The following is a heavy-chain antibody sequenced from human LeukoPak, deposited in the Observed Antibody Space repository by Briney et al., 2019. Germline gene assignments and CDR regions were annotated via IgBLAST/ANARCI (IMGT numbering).Heavy chain of an antibody. Sequence: ASVKVSCKASGGTFSSYAISWVRQAPGQGLEWMGRIIPIFGTANYAQKFQGRVTITADESTSTAYMELSSLRSEDTAVYYCARDRYGSGSYYYFQHWGRGTLVTVSS. CDR2: IIPIFGTA. J-gene: IGHJ1*01. CDR3: ARDRYGSGSYYYFQH. CDR1: GGTFSSYA. D-gene: IGHD3-10*01. V-gene: IGHV1-69*13.